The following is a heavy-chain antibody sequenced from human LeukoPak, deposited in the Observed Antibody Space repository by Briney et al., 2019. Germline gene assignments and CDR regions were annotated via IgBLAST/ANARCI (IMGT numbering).Heavy chain of an antibody. CDR2: INPGDSEI. CDR1: GYSFTNYW. V-gene: IGHV5-51*01. J-gene: IGHJ4*02. D-gene: IGHD6-13*01. CDR3: AKHKGIRAAVFDY. Sequence: GESLKISCQGSGYSFTNYWIGWVRQMPGKGLEWMGIINPGDSEIRYSPSFQGQVTISADQSTSTAYLQWSSLKASDTAMYYCAKHKGIRAAVFDYWGQGTLVTVSS.